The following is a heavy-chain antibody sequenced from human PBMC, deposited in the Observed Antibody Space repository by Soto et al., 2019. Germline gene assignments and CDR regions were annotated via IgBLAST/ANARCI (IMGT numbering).Heavy chain of an antibody. J-gene: IGHJ4*02. CDR3: ARDPGYCTNGVCPIFDF. D-gene: IGHD2-8*01. CDR2: MYHGGRT. CDR1: GDSVTNYF. Sequence: PSETLSLTCTVSGDSVTNYFWSWMRQPPGKGLEWIGHMYHGGRTNYSPSLKSRVTMSLDSSKNQFSLNLSSVTAAATAVYFCARDPGYCTNGVCPIFDFWGQGVLVTVS. V-gene: IGHV4-59*02.